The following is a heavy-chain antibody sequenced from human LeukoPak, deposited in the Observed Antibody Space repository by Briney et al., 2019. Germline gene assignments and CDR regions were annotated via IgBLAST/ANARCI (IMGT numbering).Heavy chain of an antibody. V-gene: IGHV3-74*01. Sequence: PGGSLRLSCAASGFTFSSYWMRWVRQAPGKWLVWVSRINSDGSSTSYADSVKGRFTISRDNAKNTLYLQMNSLRAEDTAVYYCASPIAVADYYYYYMDVWGKGTTVTVSS. CDR3: ASPIAVADYYYYYMDV. CDR2: INSDGSST. J-gene: IGHJ6*03. D-gene: IGHD6-19*01. CDR1: GFTFSSYW.